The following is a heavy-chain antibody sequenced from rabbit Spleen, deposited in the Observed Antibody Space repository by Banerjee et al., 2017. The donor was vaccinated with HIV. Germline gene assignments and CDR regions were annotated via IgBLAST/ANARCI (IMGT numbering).Heavy chain of an antibody. D-gene: IGHD1-1*01. CDR3: ARNYVNAFDP. Sequence: QQVVESGGGLVKPGASLTLTCTASGFSFSSSYDMCWVRQAPGKGLEWIGCIYTGNGKTYYAGWAKGRFTISKASSTTVTLQMTSLTAADTATYFCARNYVNAFDPWGPGTLVTVS. CDR2: IYTGNGKT. V-gene: IGHV1S40*01. CDR1: GFSFSSSYD. J-gene: IGHJ2*01.